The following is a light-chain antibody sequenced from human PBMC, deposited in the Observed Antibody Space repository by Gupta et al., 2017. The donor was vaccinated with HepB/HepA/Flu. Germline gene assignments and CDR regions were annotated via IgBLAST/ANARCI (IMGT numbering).Light chain of an antibody. Sequence: DIQMTQSPSSLSASVGDRVTITCRASQSISSYLDWYQQKPGKAPKLLIYAASRVKSGVPSRFSGSGYGTDFTLTISRLQPEDFATYYCQQRDSTPSTFGQGTKLEIK. CDR1: QSISSY. V-gene: IGKV1-39*01. CDR3: QQRDSTPST. CDR2: AAS. J-gene: IGKJ2*01.